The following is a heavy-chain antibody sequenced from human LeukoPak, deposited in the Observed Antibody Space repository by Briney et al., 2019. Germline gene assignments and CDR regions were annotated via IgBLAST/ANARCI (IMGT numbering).Heavy chain of an antibody. CDR3: ARGGYSSGWFNVAFGI. D-gene: IGHD6-19*01. CDR1: GASTSSYY. CDR2: ISYSGST. Sequence: ETLSLTCTVSGASTSSYYWSWVRHPPENGLEWNGSISYSGSTSYNPSPKSRVTISDDTAKNQFSLKLSAVPAADTAVYYCARGGYSSGWFNVAFGIWGQGTMVTGSS. J-gene: IGHJ3*02. V-gene: IGHV4-59*01.